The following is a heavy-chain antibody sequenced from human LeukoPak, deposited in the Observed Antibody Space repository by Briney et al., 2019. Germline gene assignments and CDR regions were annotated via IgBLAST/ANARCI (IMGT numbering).Heavy chain of an antibody. Sequence: GGSLRLSCAASGFTFSSYSMNWVRQAPGKGLEWVSSITSSSSYIYYADAVKGRFNISRDNSKNTLFLEMKSLKVDDTAIYYCAKGVRRWLQSGGLKFYYYMDVWGKGTTVTISS. J-gene: IGHJ6*03. CDR2: ITSSSSYI. D-gene: IGHD5-24*01. CDR3: AKGVRRWLQSGGLKFYYYMDV. CDR1: GFTFSSYS. V-gene: IGHV3-21*04.